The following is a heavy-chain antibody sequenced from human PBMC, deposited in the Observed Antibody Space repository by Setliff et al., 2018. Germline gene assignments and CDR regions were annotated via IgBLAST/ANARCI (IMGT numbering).Heavy chain of an antibody. CDR1: GGTFSSYG. J-gene: IGHJ5*02. CDR2: TIPIFGTT. D-gene: IGHD6-6*01. Sequence: SVKVSCKASGGTFSSYGISWVRQAPGQGLEWMGGTIPIFGTTDYAQKFQGRVTITTDESRSTAYMELSGLRSEDTAVYYCARLAFHGSSLCFGPRGQGTLVTVSS. V-gene: IGHV1-69*05. CDR3: ARLAFHGSSLCFGP.